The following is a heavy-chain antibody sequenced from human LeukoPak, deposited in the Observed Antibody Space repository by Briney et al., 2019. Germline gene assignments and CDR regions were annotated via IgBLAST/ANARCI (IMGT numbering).Heavy chain of an antibody. J-gene: IGHJ5*02. V-gene: IGHV5-10-1*01. Sequence: GESLRISCKGSGCSFTSYWISWVRLMPGKGLEWVGKIDPSDSYTKYSPSFQGHVIISVDKSITTAYLQWSSLQASDTAMYYCARHGSDLWFGFDPWGQGTLVTVSS. D-gene: IGHD3-10*01. CDR2: IDPSDSYT. CDR3: ARHGSDLWFGFDP. CDR1: GCSFTSYW.